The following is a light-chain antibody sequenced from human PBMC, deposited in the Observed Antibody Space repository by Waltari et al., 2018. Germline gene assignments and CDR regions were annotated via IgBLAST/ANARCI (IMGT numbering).Light chain of an antibody. CDR2: EGR. V-gene: IGLV2-23*01. Sequence: QSALTQPASVSGSPGQSITIPCPGTSSDVGSYNLVSWYHQHPGQAPKRGLYEGRKRPSGVSNRFSGSKSGNTASLTISGLQAEDEADYYCCAYAGSSTLVVFGGGTKLTVL. CDR3: CAYAGSSTLVV. CDR1: SSDVGSYNL. J-gene: IGLJ2*01.